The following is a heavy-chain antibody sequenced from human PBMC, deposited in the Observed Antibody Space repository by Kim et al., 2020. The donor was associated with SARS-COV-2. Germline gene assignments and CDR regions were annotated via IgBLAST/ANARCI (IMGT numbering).Heavy chain of an antibody. V-gene: IGHV3-30*18. D-gene: IGHD6-13*01. J-gene: IGHJ4*02. CDR2: ISYDGSNK. Sequence: GGSLRLSCAASGFTFSSYGMHWVRQAPGKGLEWVAVISYDGSNKYYADSVKGRFTISRDNSKNTLYLQMNSLRAEDTAVYYCAKPEDSSWYLQGYYFDYWGQGTLVTVSS. CDR3: AKPEDSSWYLQGYYFDY. CDR1: GFTFSSYG.